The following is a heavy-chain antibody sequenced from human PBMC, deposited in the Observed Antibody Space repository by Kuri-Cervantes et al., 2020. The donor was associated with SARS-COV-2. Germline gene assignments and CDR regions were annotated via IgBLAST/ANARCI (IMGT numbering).Heavy chain of an antibody. J-gene: IGHJ4*02. Sequence: GESLKISCAASGFSFSSYWMYWVRQAPGKGLVWVSRIYTEGSTASYADSVKGRFTISRDNAKNTLFLQMNSLRAEDTAVYYCARDVDPYHDYWSGSAGYWGQGTLVTVSS. CDR2: IYTEGSTA. CDR3: ARDVDPYHDYWSGSAGY. D-gene: IGHD3-3*01. CDR1: GFSFSSYW. V-gene: IGHV3-74*01.